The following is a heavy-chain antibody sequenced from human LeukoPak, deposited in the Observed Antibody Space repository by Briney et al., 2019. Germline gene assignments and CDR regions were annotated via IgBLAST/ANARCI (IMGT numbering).Heavy chain of an antibody. CDR1: GGTFSSYA. V-gene: IGHV1-46*01. Sequence: ASVKVSCKASGGTFSSYAISWVRQAPGQGLEWMGIINPSGGSTSYAQKFQGRVTMTRDTSTSTVYMELSSLRSEDTAVYYCARDHIEHSSGWYTYWFDPWGQGTLVTVSS. D-gene: IGHD6-19*01. CDR2: INPSGGST. J-gene: IGHJ5*02. CDR3: ARDHIEHSSGWYTYWFDP.